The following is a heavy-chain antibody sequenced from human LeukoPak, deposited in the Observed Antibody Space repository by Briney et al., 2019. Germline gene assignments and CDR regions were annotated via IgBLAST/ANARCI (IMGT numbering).Heavy chain of an antibody. V-gene: IGHV4-39*07. J-gene: IGHJ4*02. CDR3: ARVLYEPYYDYVWGSYRHSAFDY. D-gene: IGHD3-16*02. CDR1: GGSISTSNYY. Sequence: SETLSLTCTVSGGSISTSNYYWGWIRQPPGKGLEWIGNIFYSGSTYYSPSLKSRVTISLDTSRNQFSLKLSSVTAADAAVYYCARVLYEPYYDYVWGSYRHSAFDYWGQGTLVTVSS. CDR2: IFYSGST.